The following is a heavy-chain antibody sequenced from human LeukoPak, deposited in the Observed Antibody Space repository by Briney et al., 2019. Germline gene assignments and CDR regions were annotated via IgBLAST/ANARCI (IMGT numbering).Heavy chain of an antibody. J-gene: IGHJ6*02. CDR1: GYTFTSYG. CDR3: ARDRRYSSSSNSSYYYGMDV. D-gene: IGHD6-6*01. Sequence: GASVKVSCKASGYTFTSYGISWVRQAPGQGLEWMGWISAYNGNTNYAQKLQGRVTMTTDTSTSTAYMELRSLRSDDTAVYYCARDRRYSSSSNSSYYYGMDVWGQGTTVTVSS. CDR2: ISAYNGNT. V-gene: IGHV1-18*01.